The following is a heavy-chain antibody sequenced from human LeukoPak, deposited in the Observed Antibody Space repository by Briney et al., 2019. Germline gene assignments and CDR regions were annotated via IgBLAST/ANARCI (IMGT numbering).Heavy chain of an antibody. J-gene: IGHJ4*02. CDR2: INHSGST. D-gene: IGHD5-18*01. V-gene: IGHV4-34*01. CDR1: GGSFSGYY. CDR3: ARVEGYSYGLYYFDY. Sequence: SETLSLTCAVYGGSFSGYYWSWIRQPPGKGLEWIGEINHSGSTNYNPSLKSRVTISVDTSKNQFSLKLSSVTAADTAVYYCARVEGYSYGLYYFDYWGQGTLVTVSS.